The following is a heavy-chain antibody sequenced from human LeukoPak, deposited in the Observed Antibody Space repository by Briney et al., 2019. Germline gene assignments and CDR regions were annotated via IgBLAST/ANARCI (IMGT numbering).Heavy chain of an antibody. Sequence: GGSLRLSCAASGFTFSTYSMSWLRQAPGKGLEWVGNIKQDGSETKSVDSVKGRFTISRDNAKNSLYLQLNSLRAEDTAVYYCARGDGYYYNFDDWGQGTLITVSS. CDR1: GFTFSTYS. J-gene: IGHJ4*02. D-gene: IGHD5-24*01. CDR3: ARGDGYYYNFDD. CDR2: IKQDGSET. V-gene: IGHV3-7*04.